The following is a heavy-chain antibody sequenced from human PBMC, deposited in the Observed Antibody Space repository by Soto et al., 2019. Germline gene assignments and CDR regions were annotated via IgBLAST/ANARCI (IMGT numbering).Heavy chain of an antibody. Sequence: QFQLVQSGAEVKRPGSSVKVSCKASGDTFTFYSINWVRQAPGLGLEWMGRINPILSMSNYAQRFQRRVTMTADKSTSTAYMELSSLRSEDTAIYYCASSYGSGYRAFDYGGQGALVTVSS. V-gene: IGHV1-69*02. CDR2: INPILSMS. CDR3: ASSYGSGYRAFDY. D-gene: IGHD3-10*01. CDR1: GDTFTFYS. J-gene: IGHJ4*02.